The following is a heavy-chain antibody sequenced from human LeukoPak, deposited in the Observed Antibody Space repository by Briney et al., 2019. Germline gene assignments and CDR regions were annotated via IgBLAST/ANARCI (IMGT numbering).Heavy chain of an antibody. CDR2: MYHGGRT. J-gene: IGHJ3*02. CDR1: GGSIGSSNW. D-gene: IGHD2-15*01. CDR3: ACSWSNDAFDI. V-gene: IGHV4-4*02. Sequence: PSGTLSLTCDVSGGSIGSSNWWIWVRQSPGKGLEWIGEMYHGGRTSYHPSLKSRVTISVDKSKNQFSLKLTSATAADTAVYYCACSWSNDAFDIWGQGTMVTVSS.